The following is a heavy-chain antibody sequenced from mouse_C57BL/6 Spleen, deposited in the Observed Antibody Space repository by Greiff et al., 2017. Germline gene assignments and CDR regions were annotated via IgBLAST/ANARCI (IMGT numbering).Heavy chain of an antibody. CDR2: ISSGGDYI. CDR3: TREGPLYAMDY. CDR1: GFTFSSYA. J-gene: IGHJ4*01. V-gene: IGHV5-9-1*02. Sequence: EVMLVESGEGLVKPGGSLKLSCAASGFTFSSYAMSWVRQTPEKRLEWVAYISSGGDYIYYADTVKGRFTISRDNARNTLYLQMSSLKSEDTAMYYCTREGPLYAMDYWGQGTSVTVSS. D-gene: IGHD3-3*01.